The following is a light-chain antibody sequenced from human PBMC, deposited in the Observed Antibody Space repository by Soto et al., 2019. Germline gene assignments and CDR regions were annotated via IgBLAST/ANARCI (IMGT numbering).Light chain of an antibody. CDR2: DAF. V-gene: IGKV1-5*01. CDR1: QSINNW. Sequence: DIQMTQFPSTLSASVGDRVTITCRASQSINNWLAWYQQKPGEAPKLLIFDAFSLESGVPSRFSGSGSGTEFTLTISSLQPDDFATYYCQQYNSYSFGQGTKVEIK. J-gene: IGKJ1*01. CDR3: QQYNSYS.